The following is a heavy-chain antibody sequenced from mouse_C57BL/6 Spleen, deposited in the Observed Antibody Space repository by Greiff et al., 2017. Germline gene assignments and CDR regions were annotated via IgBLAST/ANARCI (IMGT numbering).Heavy chain of an antibody. CDR2: INPSNGGT. CDR3: AGSTWSRVGGFDY. V-gene: IGHV1-53*01. Sequence: VQLQQPGTELVKPGASVKLSCKASGYTFTSYWMHWVKQRPGQGLAWIGNINPSNGGTNYNEKFKSKATLTVDKSSSTAYMQLSSLTSEDSAVXYCAGSTWSRVGGFDYWGQGTTLTVSS. D-gene: IGHD2-2*01. J-gene: IGHJ2*01. CDR1: GYTFTSYW.